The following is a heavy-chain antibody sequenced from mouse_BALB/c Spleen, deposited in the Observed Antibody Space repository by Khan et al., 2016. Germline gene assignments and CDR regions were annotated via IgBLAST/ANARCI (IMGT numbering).Heavy chain of an antibody. V-gene: IGHV4-1*02. CDR1: GFDFSRYW. CDR2: INPDSSTI. D-gene: IGHD1-2*01. J-gene: IGHJ2*01. CDR3: ARLHYYGYMNY. Sequence: EVKLLESGGGLVQPGGSLKLSCAASGFDFSRYWMSWVRQAPGKGLEWIGEINPDSSTINYTPSLKDKFIISRDNAKNTLYQQMSKVRSEDTALYYCARLHYYGYMNYWGQGTTLTVSS.